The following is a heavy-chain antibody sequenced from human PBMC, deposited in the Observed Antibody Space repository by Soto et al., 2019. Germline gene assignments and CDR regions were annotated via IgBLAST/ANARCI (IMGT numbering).Heavy chain of an antibody. V-gene: IGHV2-5*02. CDR2: IYWDDDK. D-gene: IGHD6-13*01. CDR3: AHSSPQLAYDY. J-gene: IGHJ4*02. Sequence: QITLKESGPTLVKPTQTLTLTCTFSGFSLTTSGVGVGWIRQPPGKALEWLVLIYWDDDKLYSPSLKSRLTITKDTSKDQVVLTMTNMDPVDTATYYCAHSSPQLAYDYWGQGTLVTVSS. CDR1: GFSLTTSGVG.